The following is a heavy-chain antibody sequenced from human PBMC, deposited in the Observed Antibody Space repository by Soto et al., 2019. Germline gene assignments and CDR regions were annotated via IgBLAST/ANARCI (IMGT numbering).Heavy chain of an antibody. CDR2: ISYDGSNK. CDR1: GFTFSSYA. CDR3: ARGERITIFGVVISKGYYFDY. J-gene: IGHJ4*02. Sequence: QVQLVESGGGVVQPGRSLRLSCAASGFTFSSYAMHWVRQAPGKGLEWVAVISYDGSNKYYADSVKGRFTISRDNSKNPLYLQMNSLRAEDTAVYYCARGERITIFGVVISKGYYFDYWGQGTLVTVSS. V-gene: IGHV3-30-3*01. D-gene: IGHD3-3*01.